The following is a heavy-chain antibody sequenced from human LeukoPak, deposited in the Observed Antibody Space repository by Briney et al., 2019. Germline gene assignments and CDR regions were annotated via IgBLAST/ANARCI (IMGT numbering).Heavy chain of an antibody. CDR3: ARDLGSEYQLLFGDWYFDL. V-gene: IGHV4-61*02. J-gene: IGHJ2*01. Sequence: PSQTLSLTCTVSGGSISSGSYYWSWIRQPAGKGLEWIGRIYTSGSTNYNPSLKSRVTISVDTSKNQFSLKLSSVTAADTAVYYCARDLGSEYQLLFGDWYFDLWGRGTLVTVSS. CDR1: GGSISSGSYY. CDR2: IYTSGST. D-gene: IGHD2-2*01.